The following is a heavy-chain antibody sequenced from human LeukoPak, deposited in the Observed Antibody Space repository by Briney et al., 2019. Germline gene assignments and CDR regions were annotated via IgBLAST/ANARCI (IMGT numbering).Heavy chain of an antibody. CDR2: IGAYNGNT. Sequence: ASVKVSCKASGYTFTSYGISWVRQAPGQGLEWMGWIGAYNGNTNYARKLQGRVTMTTDTSTSTAYMELRSLRSDDTAVYYCARQEATIDYYYYGMDVWGQGTTVTVSS. J-gene: IGHJ6*02. CDR1: GYTFTSYG. V-gene: IGHV1-18*01. D-gene: IGHD5-12*01. CDR3: ARQEATIDYYYYGMDV.